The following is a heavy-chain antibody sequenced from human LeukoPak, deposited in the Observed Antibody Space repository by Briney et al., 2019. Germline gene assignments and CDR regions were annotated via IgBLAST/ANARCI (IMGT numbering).Heavy chain of an antibody. CDR1: GGSISNYY. CDR3: ARGHDSYYYDSSGYDY. D-gene: IGHD3-22*01. CDR2: IYYSGST. Sequence: PSETLSLTCTVSGGSISNYYWSWIRQPPGKGLEWIGYIYYSGSTNYNPSLKSRVTISVDTSKNQFSLKLSSVTAADTAVYYCARGHDSYYYDSSGYDYWGQGTLVTVSS. V-gene: IGHV4-59*01. J-gene: IGHJ4*02.